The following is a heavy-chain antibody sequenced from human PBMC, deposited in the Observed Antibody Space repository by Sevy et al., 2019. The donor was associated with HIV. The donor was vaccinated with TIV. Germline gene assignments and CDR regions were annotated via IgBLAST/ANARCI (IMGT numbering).Heavy chain of an antibody. CDR2: INPNSGGT. D-gene: IGHD1-26*01. J-gene: IGHJ4*02. CDR3: ATGGRSGRYLTGDYFDY. CDR1: GYIFTDYY. V-gene: IGHV1-2*04. Sequence: ASVKVSCTASGYIFTDYYIHWVRQAPGQGLEWMGWINPNSGGTNYTQEFQGWVTMTRDTSISTAYMELIRLKSDDTAIYYCATGGRSGRYLTGDYFDYWGQGTLVTVSS.